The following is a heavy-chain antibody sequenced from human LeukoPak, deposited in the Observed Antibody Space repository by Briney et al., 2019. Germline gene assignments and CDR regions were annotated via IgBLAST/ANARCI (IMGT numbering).Heavy chain of an antibody. V-gene: IGHV3-30*18. J-gene: IGHJ4*02. CDR3: AKECGGDCYGSIDY. Sequence: PGGSLRLSCAASGFTFSSYGMHWVRQAPGKGLEWVAVISYDGSNKYYADSVKGRFTISRDNSKNTLYLQMNSLRAEDTALYYCAKECGGDCYGSIDYWGQGTLVTVSS. D-gene: IGHD2-21*02. CDR1: GFTFSSYG. CDR2: ISYDGSNK.